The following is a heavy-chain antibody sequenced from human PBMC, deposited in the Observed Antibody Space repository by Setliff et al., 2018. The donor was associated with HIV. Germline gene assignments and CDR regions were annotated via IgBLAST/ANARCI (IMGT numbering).Heavy chain of an antibody. V-gene: IGHV4-39*02. D-gene: IGHD2-8*01. CDR2: ILYGGNT. CDR3: ARPTTGVGGGAAFDI. J-gene: IGHJ3*02. CDR1: GGSVSSRGYY. Sequence: NPSETLSLTCTVSGGSVSSRGYYWGWIRQPPGKGPEWIANILYGGNTYYNPSLKSRVTISVDTSKNHSSLKLNSVTAADTAVYFCARPTTGVGGGAAFDIWGQGTMGTVS.